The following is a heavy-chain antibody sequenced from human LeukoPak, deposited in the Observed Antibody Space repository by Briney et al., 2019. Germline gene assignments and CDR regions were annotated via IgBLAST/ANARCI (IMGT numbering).Heavy chain of an antibody. CDR3: AQHNGLGIGFSLDY. D-gene: IGHD3/OR15-3a*01. J-gene: IGHJ4*02. Sequence: GGSLRLSCAASGFTFSDYGIHWVRQAPGKGLEWVVVISYDGGNKYYADSVNGRFTLSRDNSQNTLSLQMNSLRAEDTAVYYCAQHNGLGIGFSLDYWGQGTLVAVSS. CDR2: ISYDGGNK. CDR1: GFTFSDYG. V-gene: IGHV3-30*18.